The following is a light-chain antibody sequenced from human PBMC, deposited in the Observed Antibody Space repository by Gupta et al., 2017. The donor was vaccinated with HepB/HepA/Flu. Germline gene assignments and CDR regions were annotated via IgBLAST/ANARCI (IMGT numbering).Light chain of an antibody. CDR2: GAS. Sequence: EIVLTQSPGTLSLSPGERATLSCRASQSFSRTSLAWYQQKLGQAPRLLIYGASSRATGIPDRFRGRGSGKDLALTISRREQEDFAGYYCQQRRTYPRCNFGQGTKLEIK. CDR1: QSFSRTS. CDR3: QQRRTYPRCN. J-gene: IGKJ2*02. V-gene: IGKV3-20*01.